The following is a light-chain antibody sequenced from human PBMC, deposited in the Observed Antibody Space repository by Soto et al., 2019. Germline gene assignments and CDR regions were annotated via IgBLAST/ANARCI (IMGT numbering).Light chain of an antibody. Sequence: QLVLTKPPSASGNPGQRVTISCSGSSSNIGSNYVYWYKQLPGTAPKLLIYRNNQRPSGVPDRFSGSKSGTSASLAISGLRSEDEAEYYCAAWDDSLSGWVFGGGTKLTVL. CDR2: RNN. CDR3: AAWDDSLSGWV. CDR1: SSNIGSNY. V-gene: IGLV1-47*01. J-gene: IGLJ3*02.